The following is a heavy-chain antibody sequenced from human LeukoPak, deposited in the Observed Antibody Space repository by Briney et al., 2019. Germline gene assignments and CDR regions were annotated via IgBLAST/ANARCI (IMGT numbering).Heavy chain of an antibody. CDR2: IIPIFGTA. Sequence: SVKVSCKASGGTFSSYAISWVRQAPGQGLEWMGGIIPIFGTANYAQKFQGRVTITADESTSTAYMELSSLRSEDTAVYYCATRETYNWNFGNWGQGTLVTVSS. D-gene: IGHD1-7*01. J-gene: IGHJ4*02. V-gene: IGHV1-69*13. CDR3: ATRETYNWNFGN. CDR1: GGTFSSYA.